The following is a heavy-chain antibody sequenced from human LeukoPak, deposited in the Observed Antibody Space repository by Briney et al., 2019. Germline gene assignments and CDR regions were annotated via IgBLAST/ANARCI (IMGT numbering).Heavy chain of an antibody. J-gene: IGHJ4*02. CDR1: GGSISSYY. CDR2: IYYSGST. Sequence: KPSETXSLTCTVSGGSISSYYWSWIRQPPGKGLEWIGYIYYSGSTNYNPSLKSRVTISVDTSKNQFSLKLSSVPAADTAVYYCARDPYCSGGSCYSDYWGQGTLVTVSS. CDR3: ARDPYCSGGSCYSDY. V-gene: IGHV4-59*01. D-gene: IGHD2-15*01.